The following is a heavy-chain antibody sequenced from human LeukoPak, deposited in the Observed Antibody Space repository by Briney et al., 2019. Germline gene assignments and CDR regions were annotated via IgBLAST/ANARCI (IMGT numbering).Heavy chain of an antibody. CDR3: ARPQPLGATLRGGDAFDI. D-gene: IGHD1-26*01. CDR2: IYPGDSDT. V-gene: IGHV5-51*01. CDR1: GYSFTSYW. Sequence: GESLKISCKGSGYSFTSYWIGWVRQMPGEGLEWMGIIYPGDSDTRYSPSFQGQVTISADKSISTAYLQWSSLKASDTAMYYCARPQPLGATLRGGDAFDIWGQGTMVTVSS. J-gene: IGHJ3*02.